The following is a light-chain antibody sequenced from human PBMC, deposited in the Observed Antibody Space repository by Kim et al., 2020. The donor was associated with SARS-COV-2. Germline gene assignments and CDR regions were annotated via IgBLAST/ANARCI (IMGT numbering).Light chain of an antibody. CDR3: QTWDSSSGV. CDR2: QDN. CDR1: DLGDKY. J-gene: IGLJ2*01. V-gene: IGLV3-1*01. Sequence: SVSPGQTASITCSVDDLGDKYTSWYQQKSGQSPVLVIYQDNKWPSGIPERFSGSNSGNTATLTISGTQAMDEADYYCQTWDSSSGVFGGGTKLTVL.